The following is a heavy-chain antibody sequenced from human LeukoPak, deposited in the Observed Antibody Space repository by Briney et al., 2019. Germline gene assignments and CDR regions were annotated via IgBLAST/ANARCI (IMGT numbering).Heavy chain of an antibody. Sequence: GGPLRLSCAASGFTLRSWGMHGVRQAQGKGREGVEVISYDGSNKYYADSVKGRFTISRDNSKNTLFLEMNSLRAEDTAVYYCAKALTSGWYLDAFNIWGQGTMVTVSS. V-gene: IGHV3-30*18. CDR3: AKALTSGWYLDAFNI. D-gene: IGHD6-19*01. CDR1: GFTLRSWG. J-gene: IGHJ3*02. CDR2: ISYDGSNK.